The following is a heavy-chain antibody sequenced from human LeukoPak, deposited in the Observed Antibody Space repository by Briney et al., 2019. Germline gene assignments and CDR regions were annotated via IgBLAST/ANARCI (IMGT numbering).Heavy chain of an antibody. Sequence: GASVKVSCKASEYTFTGYYMHWVRQAPGQGLEWMGWINPNSGGTNYAQKFQGRVTMTGDTSISTAYMELSRLGSDDTAVYYCARGGHYDSSFHSWGQGTLVTVSS. J-gene: IGHJ4*02. CDR1: EYTFTGYY. V-gene: IGHV1-2*02. CDR3: ARGGHYDSSFHS. D-gene: IGHD3-22*01. CDR2: INPNSGGT.